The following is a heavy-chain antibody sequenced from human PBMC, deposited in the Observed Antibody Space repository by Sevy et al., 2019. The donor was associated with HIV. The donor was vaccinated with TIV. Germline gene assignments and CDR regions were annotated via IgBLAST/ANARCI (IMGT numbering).Heavy chain of an antibody. Sequence: SETLSLTCTVSGGSISSYYWSWIRQPAGKGLEWIGRIYTSGSTNYNPSLKSRVTMSVDTSKNQFSLKLSSVTAADTAVYYCARVGSLDIVVVPAAKYYYYYGMDVWGQGTTVTVSS. J-gene: IGHJ6*02. CDR3: ARVGSLDIVVVPAAKYYYYYGMDV. V-gene: IGHV4-4*07. D-gene: IGHD2-2*03. CDR2: IYTSGST. CDR1: GGSISSYY.